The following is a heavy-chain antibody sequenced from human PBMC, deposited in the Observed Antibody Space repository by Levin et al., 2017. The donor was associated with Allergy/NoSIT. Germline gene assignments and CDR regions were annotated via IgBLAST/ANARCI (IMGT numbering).Heavy chain of an antibody. J-gene: IGHJ4*02. CDR3: ARDEYYYDSSGSLDY. V-gene: IGHV3-11*01. CDR2: ISSSGSTI. CDR1: GFTFSDYY. D-gene: IGHD3-22*01. Sequence: GESLKISCAASGFTFSDYYMSWIRQAPGKGLEWVSYISSSGSTIYYADSVKGRFTISRDNAKNSLYLQMNSLRAEDTAVYYCARDEYYYDSSGSLDYWGQGTLVTVSS.